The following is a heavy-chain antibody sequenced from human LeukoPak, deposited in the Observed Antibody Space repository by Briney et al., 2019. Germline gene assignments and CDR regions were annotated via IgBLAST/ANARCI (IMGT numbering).Heavy chain of an antibody. D-gene: IGHD3-16*02. CDR1: GGSFSGYY. V-gene: IGHV4-34*01. J-gene: IGHJ6*03. Sequence: SETLSLTCAVYGGSFSGYYWSWIRHPPGKGLEWIGEINHSGSTNYNPSLKSRVTISVDTSKNQFSLKLSSVTAADTAVYYCASLFNVRYYYYYMDVWGKGTTATVSS. CDR3: ASLFNVRYYYYYMDV. CDR2: INHSGST.